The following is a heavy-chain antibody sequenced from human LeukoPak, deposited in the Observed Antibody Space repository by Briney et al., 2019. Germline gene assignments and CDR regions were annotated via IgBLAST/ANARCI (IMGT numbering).Heavy chain of an antibody. CDR2: ISSSGSTI. J-gene: IGHJ4*02. D-gene: IGHD2-2*01. CDR3: AKDRFGCSSTSCYSLDY. Sequence: GGSLRLSCAASGFTFSDYYMSWIRQAPGKGLEWVSYISSSGSTIYYADSVKGRFTISRDNAKNSLYLQMNSLRAEDTAVYYCAKDRFGCSSTSCYSLDYWGQGTLVTVSS. V-gene: IGHV3-11*01. CDR1: GFTFSDYY.